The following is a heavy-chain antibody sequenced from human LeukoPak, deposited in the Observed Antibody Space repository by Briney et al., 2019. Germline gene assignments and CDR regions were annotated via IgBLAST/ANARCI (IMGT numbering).Heavy chain of an antibody. CDR2: ISAYNGNT. Sequence: ASVKVSCKASGYTFTSYGISWVRQAPGQGLEWMGWISAYNGNTNYAQKLQGRVTMTTDTSTSTAYMELRSLRSDDTAVYYCARDGGETLEWSQPDYWGQGTLVTVSS. D-gene: IGHD3-3*01. J-gene: IGHJ4*02. V-gene: IGHV1-18*01. CDR3: ARDGGETLEWSQPDY. CDR1: GYTFTSYG.